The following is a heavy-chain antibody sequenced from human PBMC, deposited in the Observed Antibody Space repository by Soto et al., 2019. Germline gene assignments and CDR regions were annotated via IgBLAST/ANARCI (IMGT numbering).Heavy chain of an antibody. D-gene: IGHD2-2*02. J-gene: IGHJ4*02. V-gene: IGHV1-3*01. CDR2: INAGNGNT. CDR1: GYTFTSYA. Sequence: ASVKVSCKASGYTFTSYAMHWVRQAPGQRLEWMGWINAGNGNTKYSQKFQGRVTITRDTSASTAYMELSSLRSEDTAVYYCARRLQIVPAVIAYWGEGTLVTVSS. CDR3: ARRLQIVPAVIAY.